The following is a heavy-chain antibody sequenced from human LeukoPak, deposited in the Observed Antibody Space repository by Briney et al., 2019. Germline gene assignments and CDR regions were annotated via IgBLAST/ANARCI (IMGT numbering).Heavy chain of an antibody. CDR2: IHWNGGST. CDR1: GFTFGDYG. D-gene: IGHD1-14*01. CDR3: ARDLKRMAAVQPPEFDS. V-gene: IGHV3-20*04. J-gene: IGHJ4*02. Sequence: GGSLRLTCAASGFTFGDYGMSWVRQAPGKGLEWVSGIHWNGGSTGYADSVKGRFTISRDNANNSLYLQMSSLRAEDTALYYCARDLKRMAAVQPPEFDSCGQGILVTVSS.